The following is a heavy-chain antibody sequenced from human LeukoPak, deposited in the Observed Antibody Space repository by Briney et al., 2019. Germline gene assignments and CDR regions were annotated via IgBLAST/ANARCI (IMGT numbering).Heavy chain of an antibody. D-gene: IGHD1-26*01. V-gene: IGHV4-30-4*08. Sequence: PSQTLSLTCTVSGGSISSGDYYWSWIRQPPGKGLEWIGYIYYSGSTYYNPSLKSRVTISVDTSKNQFSLKLSPVTAADTAVSYCARAEWELDDAFDIWGQGTMVTVSS. CDR2: IYYSGST. CDR1: GGSISSGDYY. J-gene: IGHJ3*02. CDR3: ARAEWELDDAFDI.